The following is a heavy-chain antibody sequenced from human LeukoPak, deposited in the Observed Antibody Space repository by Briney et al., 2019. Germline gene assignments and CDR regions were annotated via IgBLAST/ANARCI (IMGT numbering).Heavy chain of an antibody. CDR1: GYTFTAYY. CDR3: VRDHNSENWGSLGK. D-gene: IGHD7-27*01. Sequence: ASVQVSCKASGYTFTAYYIHWVRQAPGQGLEWMGWTGPYTGGTNYAQKFQGRVTITQDRSSNTVYMDLNRLTSDDTALYYCVRDHNSENWGSLGKWGQGTLVTVSS. CDR2: TGPYTGGT. V-gene: IGHV1-2*02. J-gene: IGHJ4*02.